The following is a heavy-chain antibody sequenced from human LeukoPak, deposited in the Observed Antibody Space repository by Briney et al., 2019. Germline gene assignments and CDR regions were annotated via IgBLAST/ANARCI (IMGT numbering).Heavy chain of an antibody. CDR2: IYSGGST. D-gene: IGHD6-13*01. CDR1: GFTVSSNY. CDR3: ARAKSIAASWA. Sequence: GGSLRLSCAASGFTVSSNYMSWVRQAPGKGLEWVSVIYSGGSTYYADSVKGRFTISRDNSKNTLYLQMNSLRAEDTAVYYCARAKSIAASWAWGQGTLVTVSS. V-gene: IGHV3-53*01. J-gene: IGHJ5*02.